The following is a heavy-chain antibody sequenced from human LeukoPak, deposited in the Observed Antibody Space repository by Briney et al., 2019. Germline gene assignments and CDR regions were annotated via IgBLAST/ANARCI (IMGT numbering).Heavy chain of an antibody. V-gene: IGHV3-30*02. CDR1: GFTFTNYG. Sequence: PGGSLRLSCAASGFTFTNYGMHWVRQAPGKGLEWVTFIQYGGTKTYYADSVKGRFTISKDNSRDTVFLQMNSLRVDDTAMYYCAKQYGGSGGDAFDIWGQGTMVIVSS. D-gene: IGHD4-23*01. J-gene: IGHJ3*02. CDR2: IQYGGTKT. CDR3: AKQYGGSGGDAFDI.